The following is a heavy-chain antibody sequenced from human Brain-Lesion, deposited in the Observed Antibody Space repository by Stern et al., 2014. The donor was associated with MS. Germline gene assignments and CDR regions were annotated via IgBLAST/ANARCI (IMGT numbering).Heavy chain of an antibody. V-gene: IGHV3-73*01. J-gene: IGHJ4*02. CDR2: IRGKGNNYAT. CDR3: TRQGPAPVDDFDY. CDR1: GFIFSASG. Sequence: EVQLLESGGGLVQPGGSLKLSCAASGFIFSASGIHWVRQASGKGLEWVGRIRGKGNNYATDYAASVKGRFTISRDDSRNTAYLQMSSLMTEDTAIYYCTRQGPAPVDDFDYWGQGTLVTVSS.